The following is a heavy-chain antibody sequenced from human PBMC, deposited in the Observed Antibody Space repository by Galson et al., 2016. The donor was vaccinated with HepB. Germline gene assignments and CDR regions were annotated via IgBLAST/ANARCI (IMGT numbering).Heavy chain of an antibody. V-gene: IGHV2-70*11. Sequence: PALVKPTQTLTLTCTLSGFSLATSGLCVNWIRQPPGKALEWLARIDWEANKYYATSLKTRLTISKDTSKNQVVLTLTNMDSVDSATYYCARSTDYGDSFDYWGQGALVTVSS. D-gene: IGHD4-17*01. CDR1: GFSLATSGLC. CDR3: ARSTDYGDSFDY. J-gene: IGHJ4*02. CDR2: IDWEANK.